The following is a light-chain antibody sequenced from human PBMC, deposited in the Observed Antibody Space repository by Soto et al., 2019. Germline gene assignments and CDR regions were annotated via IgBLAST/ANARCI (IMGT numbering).Light chain of an antibody. CDR2: AAS. J-gene: IGKJ1*01. CDR1: QSISRF. Sequence: DIQMTQSPSSLSASVGDRVTITCRASQSISRFLNWYQKKPGKAPKLLIYAASSLQSGVPSRFSGSGSGTEFTLTISSLQPDDFATYYCQQYETFSGTFGQGTKVDIK. CDR3: QQYETFSGT. V-gene: IGKV1-39*01.